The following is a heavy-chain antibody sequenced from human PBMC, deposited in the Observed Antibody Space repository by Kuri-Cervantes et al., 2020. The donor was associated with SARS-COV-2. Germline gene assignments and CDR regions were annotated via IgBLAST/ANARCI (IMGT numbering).Heavy chain of an antibody. D-gene: IGHD3-16*02. Sequence: GSLRLTCAVYGGSFSGYYWSWIRRPPGKGLEWIGEINHSGSTNYNPSLKSRVTVSVDTSKNQFSLKLSSVTAADTAVYYCARLVYDYVWGSYRHKGYYFDYWGQGTLVTVSS. J-gene: IGHJ4*02. CDR3: ARLVYDYVWGSYRHKGYYFDY. CDR2: INHSGST. V-gene: IGHV4-34*01. CDR1: GGSFSGYY.